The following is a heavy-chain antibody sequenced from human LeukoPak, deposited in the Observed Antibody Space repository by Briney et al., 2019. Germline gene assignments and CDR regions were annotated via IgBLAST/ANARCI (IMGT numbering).Heavy chain of an antibody. Sequence: GGSLRLSCAASGSTVSSNYMSWVRQAPGKGLEWVSVIYSGGSTYYADSVKGRFTISRDNSKNTLYLQMNSLRGEDTAVYYCASRAPYSSGWYYFDYWGQGTLVTVSS. CDR3: ASRAPYSSGWYYFDY. CDR2: IYSGGST. V-gene: IGHV3-66*02. CDR1: GSTVSSNY. J-gene: IGHJ4*02. D-gene: IGHD6-19*01.